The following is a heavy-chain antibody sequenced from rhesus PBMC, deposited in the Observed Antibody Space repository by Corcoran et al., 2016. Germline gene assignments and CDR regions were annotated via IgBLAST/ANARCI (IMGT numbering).Heavy chain of an antibody. J-gene: IGHJ5-2*02. Sequence: EVQLVQSGAEVNRPGESLKISCVTSGYSFTNYLLSWVRQLAGKGLEWMGAISPSDSNTRYSPSFQGQVTISVDKSISTAYLQWSSLKASDSATYFCAKGDTVGTVTFSFDVWGRGVLVAVSS. CDR2: ISPSDSNT. CDR1: GYSFTNYL. CDR3: AKGDTVGTVTFSFDV. V-gene: IGHV5-2*01. D-gene: IGHD5-42*01.